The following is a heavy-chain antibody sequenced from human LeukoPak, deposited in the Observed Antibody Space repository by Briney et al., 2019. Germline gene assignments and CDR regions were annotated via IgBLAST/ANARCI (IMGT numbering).Heavy chain of an antibody. CDR3: ARSRRDGYGLGLRWFDP. Sequence: SETLSLTCTVSGGSISSYYWSWIRQPPGKGLEWIGYIYYSGSTNYNPSLKSRVTISVDTSKNQFSLKLSSVTAADTAVYYCARSRRDGYGLGLRWFDPWGQGTLVTVSS. CDR1: GGSISSYY. CDR2: IYYSGST. V-gene: IGHV4-59*12. D-gene: IGHD5-24*01. J-gene: IGHJ5*02.